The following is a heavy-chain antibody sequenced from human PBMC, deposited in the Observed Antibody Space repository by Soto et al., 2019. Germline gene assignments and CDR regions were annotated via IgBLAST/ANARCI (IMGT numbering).Heavy chain of an antibody. J-gene: IGHJ3*01. D-gene: IGHD2-2*01. V-gene: IGHV4-34*01. CDR3: AGGTQYCIGTSCYAGDFDV. CDR1: GGPFSGYY. Sequence: PSETLSLTCAVYGGPFSGYYWSWIRQPPGKRLEWIGEIHHTGSTNYNPSLKSRVTISADTSKNQFSLKLSSVTAADTAMYYCAGGTQYCIGTSCYAGDFDVWGRGTMVTVSS. CDR2: IHHTGST.